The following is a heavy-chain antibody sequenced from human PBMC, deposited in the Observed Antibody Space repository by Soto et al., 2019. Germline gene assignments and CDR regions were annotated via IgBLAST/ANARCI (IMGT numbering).Heavy chain of an antibody. CDR3: ARGGYCNGSACRGAFYYFQDGMDV. CDR2: MYYSGGS. V-gene: IGHV4-59*01. J-gene: IGHJ6*02. Sequence: PSETLSLTCTVSGGSISYYYWSWIRQPPGKGLEWIGYMYYSGGSNYNPSLNSRVTISVDTSKNQFSLKLTSVTAADTAVYHCARGGYCNGSACRGAFYYFQDGMDVWGQGTTVT. CDR1: GGSISYYY. D-gene: IGHD2-15*01.